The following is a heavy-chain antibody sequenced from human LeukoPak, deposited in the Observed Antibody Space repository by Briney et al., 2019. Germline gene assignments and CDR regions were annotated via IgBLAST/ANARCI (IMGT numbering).Heavy chain of an antibody. Sequence: GGSLRLSCAASGFTFSSYSMTWVRQAPAKGLEWVSSISSSSSYIYYADSVKGRFTIARDNAKNSLYLQMNSLRAEDTAVYYCASLVNFRHHSGNAFDIWGQGTMVTVSS. CDR3: ASLVNFRHHSGNAFDI. CDR2: ISSSSSYI. J-gene: IGHJ3*02. CDR1: GFTFSSYS. D-gene: IGHD1-26*01. V-gene: IGHV3-21*01.